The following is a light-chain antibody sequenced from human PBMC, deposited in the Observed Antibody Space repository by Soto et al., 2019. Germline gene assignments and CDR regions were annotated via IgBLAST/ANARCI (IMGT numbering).Light chain of an antibody. CDR2: GAS. V-gene: IGKV3-15*01. J-gene: IGKJ1*01. CDR3: QQYNNWPPGT. CDR1: QSVSSN. Sequence: EIVITQSPATLSVSPGERATLSCRASQSVSSNLAWYQQKPGQAPRLLIYGASTRATGIPARFSGSGSGTEFTLTISSLQSEDFAAYYCQQYNNWPPGTFGQGTKADTK.